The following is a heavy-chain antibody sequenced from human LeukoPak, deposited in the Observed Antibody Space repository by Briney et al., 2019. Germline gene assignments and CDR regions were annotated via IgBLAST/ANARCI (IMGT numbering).Heavy chain of an antibody. J-gene: IGHJ4*02. CDR1: EFTFRSYA. CDR3: ARVSSTTSNPYYFDY. V-gene: IGHV3-23*01. Sequence: GGSLRLSCAASEFTFRSYAMSWVRQAPGTGLEWVSSISETGGSTYYADSVKGRFTISRDNSKNTLYLQMNSLRAEDTAVYYCARVSSTTSNPYYFDYWGQGTLVTVSS. D-gene: IGHD2-2*01. CDR2: ISETGGST.